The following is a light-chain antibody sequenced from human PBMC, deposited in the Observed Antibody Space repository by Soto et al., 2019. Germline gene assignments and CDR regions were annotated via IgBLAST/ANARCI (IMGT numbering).Light chain of an antibody. V-gene: IGKV3-11*01. Sequence: EIVLTQSPATLSLSPGERATLSCRASQSVSSYLAWYQQKPGQAPRLLIYDASNRATGIPARFSGSGSGTDFTITISGLEPEDLAVYYCQQRSNWLWTFGQGTKVEIK. CDR2: DAS. J-gene: IGKJ1*01. CDR1: QSVSSY. CDR3: QQRSNWLWT.